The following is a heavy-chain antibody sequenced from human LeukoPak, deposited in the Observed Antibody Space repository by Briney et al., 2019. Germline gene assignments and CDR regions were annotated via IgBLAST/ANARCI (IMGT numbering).Heavy chain of an antibody. D-gene: IGHD3-10*01. CDR1: GFTFSSYA. CDR2: ISGSGDST. CDR3: AKDRENTMVRGVCDY. Sequence: GGSLRLSCAASGFTFSSYAMSWVRQAPGKGLKWVSAISGSGDSTYYADSVKGRFTISRDNSKNTLYLQMNSPRAEDTAVYYCAKDRENTMVRGVCDYWGQGTLVTVSS. V-gene: IGHV3-23*01. J-gene: IGHJ4*02.